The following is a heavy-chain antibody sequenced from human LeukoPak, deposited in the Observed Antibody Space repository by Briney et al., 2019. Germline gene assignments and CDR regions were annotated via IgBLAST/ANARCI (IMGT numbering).Heavy chain of an antibody. CDR2: IKSKTDGGTT. D-gene: IGHD5-18*01. J-gene: IGHJ4*02. CDR1: GFTLTNAW. CDR3: TTEGGYSYGHDY. V-gene: IGHV3-15*01. Sequence: GGSLRLSCAPSGFTLTNAWMSWVRQAPGRGLEWVGCIKSKTDGGTTDYAAPVNGRFTISRDDTKNTLYLQMKSLKTEDTAVYYCTTEGGYSYGHDYWGQGTLVTVSS.